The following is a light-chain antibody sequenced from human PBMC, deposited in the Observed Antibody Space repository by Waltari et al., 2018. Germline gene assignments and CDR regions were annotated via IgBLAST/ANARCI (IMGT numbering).Light chain of an antibody. J-gene: IGKJ2*01. Sequence: DIVMTQSPDSLAVSLGERATVHCRSTQSVLYSSNNNNYLTWYQQKPGQPPKRLIYWASTRESGVPDRFSGSGSGTDFTLTISSLQAEDVAVYYCQQYFSAPYTFGQGTKLEIK. CDR3: QQYFSAPYT. CDR1: QSVLYSSNNNNY. CDR2: WAS. V-gene: IGKV4-1*01.